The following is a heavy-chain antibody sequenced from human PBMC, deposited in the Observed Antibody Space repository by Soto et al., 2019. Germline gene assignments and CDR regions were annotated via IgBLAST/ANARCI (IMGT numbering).Heavy chain of an antibody. CDR3: ARRTWGMDV. D-gene: IGHD2-8*01. CDR2: IFHSGNN. V-gene: IGHV4-4*02. CDR1: SGSIDTTNW. J-gene: IGHJ6*02. Sequence: QVQLQESGPGLVKPSGTLSLTCAVSSGSIDTTNWWSWVRQPPGKGLERIGEIFHSGNNYYNPSLPSPVTTSVDTSKTEYSLTLRSVTAADTAVYYCARRTWGMDVSGQGTKVTVSS.